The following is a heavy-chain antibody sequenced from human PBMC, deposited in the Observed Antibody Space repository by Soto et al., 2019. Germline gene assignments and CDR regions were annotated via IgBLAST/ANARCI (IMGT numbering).Heavy chain of an antibody. CDR3: ASLAPLVGATLPFDY. Sequence: QLQLQESGPGLVKPSETLSLTCTVSGGSISSSSYYWGWIRQPPGKGLEWIGSIYYSGSTYYNPSLNSRVTISVDTSKNQFSLMLSSVTAADTAVYYCASLAPLVGATLPFDYWGQGTLVTVSS. J-gene: IGHJ4*02. D-gene: IGHD1-26*01. CDR1: GGSISSSSYY. CDR2: IYYSGST. V-gene: IGHV4-39*01.